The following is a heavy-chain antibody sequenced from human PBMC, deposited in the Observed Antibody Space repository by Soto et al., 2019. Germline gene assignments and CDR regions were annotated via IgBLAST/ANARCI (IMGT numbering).Heavy chain of an antibody. CDR3: AKGPGMYSDFDC. CDR2: ISGSDGIT. D-gene: IGHD2-8*01. Sequence: EVQMLESGGGLVQPGGSLRLSCAASGFTFSSYAMSWVRQAPGKGLEWVSAISGSDGITFYADSVKGRFTISRDDSKNTLYLQMNSLRAEDTAVYYCAKGPGMYSDFDCWGQGTLVTVSS. V-gene: IGHV3-23*01. J-gene: IGHJ4*02. CDR1: GFTFSSYA.